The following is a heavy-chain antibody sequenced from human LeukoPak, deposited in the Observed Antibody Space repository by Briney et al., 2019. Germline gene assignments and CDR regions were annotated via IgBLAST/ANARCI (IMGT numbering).Heavy chain of an antibody. V-gene: IGHV3-48*03. Sequence: GGSLRLSCAASGFTFSSYEMNWVRQAPGKGLEWVSYISSSGSTIYYADSVKGRFTISRDNAKNSLYLQMNSLRAEDTAVYYCASRITMTKGAGFDPWGQGTLVTVSS. CDR3: ASRITMTKGAGFDP. J-gene: IGHJ5*02. CDR1: GFTFSSYE. CDR2: ISSSGSTI. D-gene: IGHD3-22*01.